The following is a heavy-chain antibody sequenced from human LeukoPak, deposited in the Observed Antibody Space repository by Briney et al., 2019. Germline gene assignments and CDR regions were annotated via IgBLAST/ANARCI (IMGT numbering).Heavy chain of an antibody. J-gene: IGHJ6*02. V-gene: IGHV3-15*07. Sequence: GGSLRLSCAASGFTFSNAWMNWVRQAPGKGLEWVDRIKSKTDGGTTDYAAPVKGRFTIPRDDSKNTLYLQMNSLKTEDTAVYYCTTDGPAVAGNYYYYGMDVWGQGTTVTVSS. CDR3: TTDGPAVAGNYYYYGMDV. CDR1: GFTFSNAW. CDR2: IKSKTDGGTT. D-gene: IGHD6-19*01.